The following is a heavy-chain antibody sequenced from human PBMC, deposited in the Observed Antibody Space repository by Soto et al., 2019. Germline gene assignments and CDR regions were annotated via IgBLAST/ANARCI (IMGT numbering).Heavy chain of an antibody. CDR3: AAYDVGTILQDY. CDR1: GGTFSSHS. V-gene: IGHV4-34*08. J-gene: IGHJ4*02. D-gene: IGHD2-21*01. Sequence: SETLSLTCGIYGGTFSSHSRSWVRQPPGKGLEWIGEIDHGGSTNYNPSLKSRVTISGDTSKNQFSLELRSLTAADTGVYYCAAYDVGTILQDYWGQGTRVTVYS. CDR2: IDHGGST.